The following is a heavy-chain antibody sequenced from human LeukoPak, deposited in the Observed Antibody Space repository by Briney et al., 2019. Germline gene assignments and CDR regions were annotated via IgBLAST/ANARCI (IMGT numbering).Heavy chain of an antibody. V-gene: IGHV4-61*02. J-gene: IGHJ4*02. D-gene: IGHD3-3*01. CDR1: GGSISSGGYY. CDR2: IYTSGST. CDR3: ARDFDYDFWSGYSH. Sequence: SETLSLTCAVSGGSISSGGYYWSWIRQPAGKGLEWIGRIYTSGSTNYNPSLKSRVTMSVDTSKNQFSLKLSSVTAADTAVYYCARDFDYDFWSGYSHWGQGSLVTVSS.